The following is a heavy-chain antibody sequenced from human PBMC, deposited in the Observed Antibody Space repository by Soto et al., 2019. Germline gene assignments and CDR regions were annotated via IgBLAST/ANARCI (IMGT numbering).Heavy chain of an antibody. J-gene: IGHJ6*02. CDR1: GFSVSTNGEG. CDR2: IYWDGDE. D-gene: IGHD2-15*01. V-gene: IGHV2-5*02. Sequence: QITVKESGPTLVKPTQTLTLTCTFSGFSVSTNGEGVAWIRQPPGMALEWLALIYWDGDERYSPFLQSRVTITKDTSKNQEVLTMTNMDPLHTATYYCAHKGGRGAAMDVWGQGTTVTFSS. CDR3: AHKGGRGAAMDV.